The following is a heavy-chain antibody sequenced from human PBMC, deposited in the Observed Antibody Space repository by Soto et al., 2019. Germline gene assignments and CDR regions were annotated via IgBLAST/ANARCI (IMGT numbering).Heavy chain of an antibody. CDR1: GFTFSSYA. Sequence: GGSLRLSCAASGFTFSSYAMHWVRQAPGKGLEWVAVISYDGSNKYYADSVKGRFTISRDNSKNTLYLQMNSLRAEDTAVYYCARAEGGIVVVVAAHDYWGQGTLVTVSS. CDR3: ARAEGGIVVVVAAHDY. V-gene: IGHV3-30*04. D-gene: IGHD2-15*01. CDR2: ISYDGSNK. J-gene: IGHJ4*02.